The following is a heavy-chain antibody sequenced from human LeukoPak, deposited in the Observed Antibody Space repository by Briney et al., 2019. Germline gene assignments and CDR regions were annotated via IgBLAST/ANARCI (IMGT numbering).Heavy chain of an antibody. V-gene: IGHV3-21*01. CDR3: ARGIGGSYYFDY. CDR1: GFTFSSYS. Sequence: GGSLRPSCAASGFTFSSYSMNWVRQAPGKGLEWVSSISSSSSYIYYADSVKGRFTISRDNAKNSLYLQMNSLRAEDTAVYYCARGIGGSYYFDYWGQGTLVTVSS. J-gene: IGHJ4*02. CDR2: ISSSSSYI. D-gene: IGHD1-26*01.